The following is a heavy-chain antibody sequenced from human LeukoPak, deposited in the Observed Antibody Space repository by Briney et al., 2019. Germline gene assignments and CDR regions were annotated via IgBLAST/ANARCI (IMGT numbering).Heavy chain of an antibody. CDR2: FHYSVRP. CDR3: ARDGADCSTTSCYKGFDY. CDR1: GASVSRHY. V-gene: IGHV4-59*02. D-gene: IGHD2-2*02. Sequence: SQTLSPTCLVSGASVSRHYGNWIRQPPGKGLEWIGYFHYSVRPNSNTCLKSRVPLPVNTSQEQFSLKLRSVAVADRPVFSVARDGADCSTTSCYKGFDYWGQGTLVTVSS. J-gene: IGHJ4*02.